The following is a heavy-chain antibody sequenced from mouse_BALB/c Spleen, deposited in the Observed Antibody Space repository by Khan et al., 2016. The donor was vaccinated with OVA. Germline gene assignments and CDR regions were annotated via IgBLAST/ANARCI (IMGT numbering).Heavy chain of an antibody. V-gene: IGHV2-6-4*01. J-gene: IGHJ4*01. CDR2: IWGGGGT. Sequence: VKLEESGPGLVAPSQSLSITCTVSGFSLSRYNIHWVRQPPGKGLEWLGMIWGGGGTDYNSTLKSRLSISKDNSKSQVFLKMNSLQTDDSAMYYCARAYYRYDGYYAMDYWGQGTSGTVSP. CDR1: GFSLSRYN. D-gene: IGHD2-14*01. CDR3: ARAYYRYDGYYAMDY.